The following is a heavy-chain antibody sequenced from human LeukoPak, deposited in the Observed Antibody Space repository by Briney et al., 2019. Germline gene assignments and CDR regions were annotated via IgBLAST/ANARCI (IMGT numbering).Heavy chain of an antibody. V-gene: IGHV3-30*02. J-gene: IGHJ5*02. CDR3: AQDGLGNSSNWCDR. Sequence: GGSLRLSCAASGFSFNSYGMHWVRQAPGKGLEWVAFIRYDGSYKFYADSVKGRFTISRDNSKNTLYLQMNSLRPEDTAVYYCAQDGLGNSSNWCDRWGQGNLVTVSS. CDR2: IRYDGSYK. CDR1: GFSFNSYG. D-gene: IGHD6-6*01.